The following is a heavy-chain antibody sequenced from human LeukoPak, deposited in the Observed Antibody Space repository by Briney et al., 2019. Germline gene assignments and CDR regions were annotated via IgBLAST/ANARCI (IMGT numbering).Heavy chain of an antibody. D-gene: IGHD4-23*01. Sequence: SETLSLTCAVYGGSFSGYYWSWIRQPPGEGLEWIGEINHSGSTNYNPSLKSRVTISVDTSKNQFSLKLSSVTAADTAVYYCARGGGAAQPFDYWGQGTLVTVSS. CDR2: INHSGST. V-gene: IGHV4-34*01. CDR1: GGSFSGYY. CDR3: ARGGGAAQPFDY. J-gene: IGHJ4*02.